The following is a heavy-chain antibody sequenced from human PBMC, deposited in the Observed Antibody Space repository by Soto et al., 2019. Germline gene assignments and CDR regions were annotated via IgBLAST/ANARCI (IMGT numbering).Heavy chain of an antibody. J-gene: IGHJ6*02. D-gene: IGHD2-15*01. Sequence: PAESLRLSCAASGFTFSSYGMHWARQAPGKGLEWVAVIWYDGSNKYYADSVKGRFTISRDNSKNTLYLQMNSLRAEDTAVYYCARDGLSRWYYGMDVWGQGTTVTVSS. CDR2: IWYDGSNK. CDR3: ARDGLSRWYYGMDV. V-gene: IGHV3-33*01. CDR1: GFTFSSYG.